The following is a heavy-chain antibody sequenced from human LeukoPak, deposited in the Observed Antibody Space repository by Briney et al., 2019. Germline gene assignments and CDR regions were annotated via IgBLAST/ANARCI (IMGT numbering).Heavy chain of an antibody. CDR3: ARDPIYYYDSSGYSPHDAFDI. J-gene: IGHJ3*02. Sequence: ASVKVSCKASGYTFTNYGISWVRQAPGQGLEWMGWINPNSGGTNYAQKFQGRVTMTRDTSISTAYMELSRLRSDDTAVYYCARDPIYYYDSSGYSPHDAFDIWGQGTMVTVSS. CDR2: INPNSGGT. V-gene: IGHV1-2*02. CDR1: GYTFTNYG. D-gene: IGHD3-22*01.